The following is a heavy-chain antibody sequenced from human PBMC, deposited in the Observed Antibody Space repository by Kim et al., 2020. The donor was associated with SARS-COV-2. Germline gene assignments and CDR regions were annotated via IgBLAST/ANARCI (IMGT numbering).Heavy chain of an antibody. D-gene: IGHD5-12*01. CDR3: ARGYSGYYYFDY. CDR1: GFTFSSYA. Sequence: GSLRLSCAASGFTFSSYAMHWVRQAPGKGLEWVAVISYDGSNKYYADSVNGRFTISRDNSKNTLYLQMNSLRAEDTAVYYCARGYSGYYYFDYWGQGTL. J-gene: IGHJ4*02. V-gene: IGHV3-30-3*01. CDR2: ISYDGSNK.